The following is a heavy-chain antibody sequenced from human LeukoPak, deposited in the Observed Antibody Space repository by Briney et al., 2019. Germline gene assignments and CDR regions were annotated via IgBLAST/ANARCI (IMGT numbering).Heavy chain of an antibody. CDR1: GGSISSSNW. V-gene: IGHV4-4*02. J-gene: IGHJ3*02. D-gene: IGHD6-13*01. CDR2: IYHSGRT. Sequence: SETLSLTCAVSGGSISSSNWWSWVRQPPGKGLEWIGSIYHSGRTYYNPSLKSRVTISVDTSKNQFSLKLSSVTAADTAVYFCARLGIVAVGTDVDIWGQGTMVTVSS. CDR3: ARLGIVAVGTDVDI.